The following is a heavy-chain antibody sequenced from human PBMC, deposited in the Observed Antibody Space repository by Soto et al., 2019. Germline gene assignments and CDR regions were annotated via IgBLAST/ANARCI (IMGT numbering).Heavy chain of an antibody. J-gene: IGHJ6*02. V-gene: IGHV1-18*01. CDR2: ISAYNGNT. D-gene: IGHD3-10*01. CDR1: GYTFTSYG. CDR3: ASSYFGSGTPYYYGMDV. Sequence: QVQLVQSGAEVKKPGASVKVSCKASGYTFTSYGTNWVRQAPGQGLEWMGWISAYNGNTNYAQKLQGRVTMTTDTSTSTAYMELRSLRSDDTAVYYCASSYFGSGTPYYYGMDVWGQGTTVTVSS.